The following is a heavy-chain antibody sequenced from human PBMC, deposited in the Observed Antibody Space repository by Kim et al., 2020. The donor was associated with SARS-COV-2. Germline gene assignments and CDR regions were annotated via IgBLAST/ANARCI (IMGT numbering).Heavy chain of an antibody. CDR2: FYGSSDSK. Sequence: GGSLRLSCVGSGFTFSSYAMNWVRQAPGKGLEWVSVFYGSSDSKYYADSVKGRFTISRDNSKNTLYLQMNNLRAEDTAVYYCAKDLTVAGWGYFAYWGQGTLVTLSS. D-gene: IGHD6-19*01. CDR1: GFTFSSYA. V-gene: IGHV3-23*03. CDR3: AKDLTVAGWGYFAY. J-gene: IGHJ4*02.